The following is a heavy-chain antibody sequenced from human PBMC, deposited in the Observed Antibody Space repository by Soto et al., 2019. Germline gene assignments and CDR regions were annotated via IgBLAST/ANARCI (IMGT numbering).Heavy chain of an antibody. Sequence: PGGSLRVSCAASGFTVSSNYMSWVRQAPGKGLEWVSVIYSGGSTHYADSVKGRFTISRDNSKNTLYLQMNSLRAEDTAVYYCARSYYGSGSPFDYWGQGTLVTVSS. CDR3: ARSYYGSGSPFDY. V-gene: IGHV3-53*01. CDR1: GFTVSSNY. CDR2: IYSGGST. D-gene: IGHD3-10*01. J-gene: IGHJ4*02.